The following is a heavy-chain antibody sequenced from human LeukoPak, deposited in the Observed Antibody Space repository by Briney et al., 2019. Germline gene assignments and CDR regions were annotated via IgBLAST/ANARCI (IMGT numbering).Heavy chain of an antibody. J-gene: IGHJ6*02. CDR3: ARADTYYDFWSGYDYYYGMDV. CDR1: GGSISSGNYY. D-gene: IGHD3-3*01. Sequence: SQTLSLICTVSGGSISSGNYYWSWLRQHPGKGLEWIGYIYYSGSTYYNPSLKSRVTISVDTSKNQFSLKLSSVTAADTAVYYCARADTYYDFWSGYDYYYGMDVWGQGTTVTVSS. V-gene: IGHV4-31*03. CDR2: IYYSGST.